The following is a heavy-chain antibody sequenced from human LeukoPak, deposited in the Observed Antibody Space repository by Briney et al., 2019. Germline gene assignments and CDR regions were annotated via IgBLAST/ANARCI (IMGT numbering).Heavy chain of an antibody. CDR2: ISWNSGSI. Sequence: GRSLRLSCAASGFTFDDYAMHWVRQAPGKGLEWVSGISWNSGSIGYADSVKGRFTISRDNAKNSLYLQMNSLRAKDTALYYCAKARSWSIGEVFDYWGQGTLVTVSS. CDR1: GFTFDDYA. CDR3: AKARSWSIGEVFDY. J-gene: IGHJ4*02. V-gene: IGHV3-9*01. D-gene: IGHD6-13*01.